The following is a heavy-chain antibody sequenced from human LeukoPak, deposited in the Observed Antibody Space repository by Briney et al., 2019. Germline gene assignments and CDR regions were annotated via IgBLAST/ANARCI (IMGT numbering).Heavy chain of an antibody. V-gene: IGHV3-74*01. D-gene: IGHD3-10*01. J-gene: IGHJ4*02. Sequence: PGGSLRLSCAASGFTSSSYWMHWVRQAPGKGLVWVSRINSDGSSTSYADSVKGRFTISRDNAKNTLYLQMNSLRAEDTAVYYCARAPYGITPLGYWGQGTLVTVSS. CDR3: ARAPYGITPLGY. CDR2: INSDGSST. CDR1: GFTSSSYW.